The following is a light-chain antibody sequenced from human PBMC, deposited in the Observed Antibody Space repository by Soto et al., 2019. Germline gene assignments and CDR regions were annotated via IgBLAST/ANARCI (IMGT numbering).Light chain of an antibody. CDR3: SSYTISGTVL. Sequence: SVLTQPASVSGSPGQSITISCTGTSSDVGAYKYVSWYQQHPGKAPKVMIYEVSNRPSGVSNRFSGSKSGNTASLTISGLQAEDEADYYCSSYTISGTVLFGGGTK. V-gene: IGLV2-14*01. CDR1: SSDVGAYKY. J-gene: IGLJ2*01. CDR2: EVS.